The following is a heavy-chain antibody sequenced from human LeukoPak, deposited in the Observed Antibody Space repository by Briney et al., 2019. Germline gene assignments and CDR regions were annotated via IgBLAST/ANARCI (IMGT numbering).Heavy chain of an antibody. Sequence: PSETLSLTCTVSGGSINSGSYYWSWIRQPAGKGLEWIGRIYTTGSTIYNPSLKSRVTISVDTSKNQFSLKLSSVTAADTAVYYCARGRTAGHSPEHFDYWGQGTLVTVSS. CDR2: IYTTGST. CDR1: GGSINSGSYY. CDR3: ARGRTAGHSPEHFDY. V-gene: IGHV4-61*02. D-gene: IGHD1-14*01. J-gene: IGHJ4*02.